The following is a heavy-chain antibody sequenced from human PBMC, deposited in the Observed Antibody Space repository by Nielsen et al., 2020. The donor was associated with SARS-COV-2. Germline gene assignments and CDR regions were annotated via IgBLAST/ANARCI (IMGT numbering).Heavy chain of an antibody. CDR1: GFTFSSYA. CDR3: AKAGEHYDFWSGFFDY. J-gene: IGHJ4*02. CDR2: ISGSGGST. Sequence: ESLKISCAASGFTFSSYAMSWVRQAPGKGLEWVSAISGSGGSTYYADSVKGRFTISRDNSKNTLYLQMNSLRAEDTAVYYCAKAGEHYDFWSGFFDYWGQGTLVTVSS. V-gene: IGHV3-23*01. D-gene: IGHD3-3*01.